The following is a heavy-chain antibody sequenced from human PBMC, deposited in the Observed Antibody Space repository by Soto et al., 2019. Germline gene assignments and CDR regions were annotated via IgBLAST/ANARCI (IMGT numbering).Heavy chain of an antibody. D-gene: IGHD3-10*01. CDR3: ARTDHGVNWFDP. CDR2: ISAHNGNT. CDR1: GGTFSSYT. Sequence: ASVKVSCKASGGTFSSYTISWVRQAPGKGLEWMGWISAHNGNTNYAQKLQGRVTMTTDTSTSTAYMELRSLRSDDTAVYYCARTDHGVNWFDPWGQGTLVTVSS. V-gene: IGHV1-18*01. J-gene: IGHJ5*02.